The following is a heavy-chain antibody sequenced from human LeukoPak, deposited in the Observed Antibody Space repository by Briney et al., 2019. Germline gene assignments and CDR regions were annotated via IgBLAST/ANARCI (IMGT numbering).Heavy chain of an antibody. CDR2: INSDGSTT. J-gene: IGHJ4*02. D-gene: IGHD1-26*01. Sequence: PGGSLRLSCAASGFTFSSYWMHWVRQAPVKGLVWVSRINSDGSTTSYADSVKGRFTISRDNAKNTLYLQMNSLRAEDTAVYYCARDPLEWELPNDYWGQGTLVTVSS. V-gene: IGHV3-74*01. CDR1: GFTFSSYW. CDR3: ARDPLEWELPNDY.